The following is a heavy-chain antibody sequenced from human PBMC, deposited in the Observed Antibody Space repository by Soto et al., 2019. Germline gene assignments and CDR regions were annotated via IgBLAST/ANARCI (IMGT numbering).Heavy chain of an antibody. CDR1: GGTFSSYA. CDR2: IITIFGTA. V-gene: IGHV1-69*13. Sequence: SVKVSCKAYGGTFSSYAISWVRQDPGQGLEWMGGIITIFGTANYAQKFQGRVTITADESTSTAYMELSSLRSEDTAVYYCARVARIAAAKIKDAFDIWGQGTMVTVSS. J-gene: IGHJ3*02. CDR3: ARVARIAAAKIKDAFDI. D-gene: IGHD6-13*01.